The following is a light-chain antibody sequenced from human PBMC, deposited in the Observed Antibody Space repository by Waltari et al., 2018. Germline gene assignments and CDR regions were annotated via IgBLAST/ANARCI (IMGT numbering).Light chain of an antibody. CDR2: GAS. Sequence: EYGLTQSPGTLSLSPGERATPSCRAGQSAASIYLAWYQQKPVQAPRIPTYGASNRATGIQDRFSGSGSGKDFTLTISRLEPEDFAVYYCQQYGDSPLYTFGRGTKLEIK. CDR1: QSAASIY. V-gene: IGKV3-20*01. J-gene: IGKJ2*01. CDR3: QQYGDSPLYT.